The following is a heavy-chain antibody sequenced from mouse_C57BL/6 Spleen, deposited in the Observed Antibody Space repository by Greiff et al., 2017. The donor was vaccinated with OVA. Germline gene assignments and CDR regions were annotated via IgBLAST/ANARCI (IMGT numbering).Heavy chain of an antibody. V-gene: IGHV1-81*01. D-gene: IGHD1-1*01. CDR3: ARYTTVERDY. CDR1: GFTFTSYG. CDR2: IYPGSGNT. J-gene: IGHJ2*01. Sequence: QVQLKESGAELVRPGASVKLSCKASGFTFTSYGISWVKQRTGQGLEWIGEIYPGSGNTYYNEKFKGKATLTADKSYSTAYMELRSLASEDSAVYFCARYTTVERDYWGQSTTLTISS.